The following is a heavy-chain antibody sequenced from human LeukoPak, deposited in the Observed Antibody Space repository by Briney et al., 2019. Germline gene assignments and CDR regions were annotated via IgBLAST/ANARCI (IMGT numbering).Heavy chain of an antibody. V-gene: IGHV3-48*03. CDR2: ISSSGSTI. J-gene: IGHJ3*02. Sequence: RGSLRLSCAASGFTFSSYEMNWVRQAPGKGLEWVSYISSSGSTIYYADSVKGRFTISRDNAKNSLYLQMNSLRAEDTAVYYCARDHRMDTRHLPNAFDIWGQGTMVTVSS. D-gene: IGHD5-18*01. CDR1: GFTFSSYE. CDR3: ARDHRMDTRHLPNAFDI.